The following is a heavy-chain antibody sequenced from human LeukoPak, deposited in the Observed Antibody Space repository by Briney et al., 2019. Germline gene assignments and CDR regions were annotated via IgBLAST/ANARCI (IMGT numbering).Heavy chain of an antibody. V-gene: IGHV3-48*01. J-gene: IGHJ4*02. D-gene: IGHD4-23*01. CDR1: GFAFSNYS. Sequence: GGSLRLSCVAPGFAFSNYSVNWVRQAPGKGLEWISYISASGTTIYYADSVKGRFTLSRDNAKNSLYLQMNSLRADDTAVYYCARDLNRWPYPRHYFDYWGQGTLVTISS. CDR3: ARDLNRWPYPRHYFDY. CDR2: ISASGTTI.